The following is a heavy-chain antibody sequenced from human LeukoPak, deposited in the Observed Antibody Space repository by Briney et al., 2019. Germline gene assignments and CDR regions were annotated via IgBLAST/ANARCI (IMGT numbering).Heavy chain of an antibody. CDR2: IWYDGSNK. CDR1: GFTFSSYG. Sequence: PGGSLRLSCAASGFTFSSYGMHWVRQAPGKGLEWVAVIWYDGSNKYYADSVKGRFTISRDNSKNTLYLQMNSLRAEDTAVYYCAVQGPPAAIENHYFDYWGQGTLVTVSS. J-gene: IGHJ4*02. D-gene: IGHD2-2*01. V-gene: IGHV3-33*08. CDR3: AVQGPPAAIENHYFDY.